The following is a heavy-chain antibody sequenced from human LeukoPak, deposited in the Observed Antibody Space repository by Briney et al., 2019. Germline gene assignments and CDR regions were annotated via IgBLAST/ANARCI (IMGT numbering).Heavy chain of an antibody. CDR3: ARRLGTMVRGVTHVNWFDP. V-gene: IGHV5-51*01. J-gene: IGHJ5*02. D-gene: IGHD3-10*01. CDR1: GYRFTSYW. Sequence: GESLKISCKASGYRFTSYWIGWVRQTPGKGLEWMGIIYPGDSDTRYSPSFQGQVTISADKSISTAYLQWSSLKASDTAVYYCARRLGTMVRGVTHVNWFDPWGQGTLVTVSS. CDR2: IYPGDSDT.